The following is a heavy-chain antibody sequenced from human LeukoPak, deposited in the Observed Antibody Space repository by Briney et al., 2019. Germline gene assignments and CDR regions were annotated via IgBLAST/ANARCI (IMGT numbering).Heavy chain of an antibody. CDR2: FIPIFGTT. V-gene: IGHV1-69*13. D-gene: IGHD2-21*02. CDR3: ARAGGVCGDDCYWPFKY. CDR1: GGTFSRYA. J-gene: IGHJ4*02. Sequence: GASVKVSCKASGGTFSRYAISWVRQAPGQGLEWMGGFIPIFGTTNYAQKFQGRVTITADESTSTVYMEMSSLTSEDTAVYYRARAGGVCGDDCYWPFKYWGQGTLVTVSS.